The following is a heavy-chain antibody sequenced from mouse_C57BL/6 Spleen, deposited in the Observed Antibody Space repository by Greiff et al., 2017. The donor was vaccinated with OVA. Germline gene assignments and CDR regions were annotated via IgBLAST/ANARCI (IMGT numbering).Heavy chain of an antibody. CDR1: GYTFTDYE. D-gene: IGHD2-1*01. J-gene: IGHJ1*03. Sequence: QVQLKESGAELVRPGASVTLSCKASGYTFTDYEMHWVKQTPVHGLEWIGAIDPETGGTAYNQKFKGKAILTADKSSSTAYMELRSLTSEDSAVYYCTRFSYGNYGYFDVRGTGTTVTVSS. CDR2: IDPETGGT. CDR3: TRFSYGNYGYFDV. V-gene: IGHV1-15*01.